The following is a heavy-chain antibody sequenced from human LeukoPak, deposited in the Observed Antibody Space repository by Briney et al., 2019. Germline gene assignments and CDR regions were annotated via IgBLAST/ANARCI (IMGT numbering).Heavy chain of an antibody. CDR3: ARGGSGYYHDK. D-gene: IGHD3-22*01. J-gene: IGHJ4*02. CDR2: VTSDGSST. Sequence: GGSLRLSCAASGFTFSSYWMHWVRQAPGKGLVWVSRVTSDGSSTTYADSVKGRFTISRDNAKNTLYLQLNSLRAEDTAVYYCARGGSGYYHDKWGQGTLVTVFS. CDR1: GFTFSSYW. V-gene: IGHV3-74*01.